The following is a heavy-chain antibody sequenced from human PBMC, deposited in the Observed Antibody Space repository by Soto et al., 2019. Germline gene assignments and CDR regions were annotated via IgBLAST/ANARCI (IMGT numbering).Heavy chain of an antibody. CDR3: ARSSSIAAHTTHFRLDP. J-gene: IGHJ5*02. CDR2: MSYSRST. Sequence: SETLSLTCFFSGGSISSNNYYWGWIRQPPGRGLEWIGSMSYSRSTYYNPSLKSRVTISVDTSKNQFSLKLSSVTAADTAVYYCARSSSIAAHTTHFRLDPWGQGTLVTVSS. V-gene: IGHV4-39*07. CDR1: GGSISSNNYY. D-gene: IGHD6-6*01.